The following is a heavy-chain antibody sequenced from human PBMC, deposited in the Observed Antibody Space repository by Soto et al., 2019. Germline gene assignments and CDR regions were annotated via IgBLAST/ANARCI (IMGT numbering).Heavy chain of an antibody. Sequence: GGSLRLSCAASGYTFNIYGMQWVHQAPGKGLEWVAVISYDGSKEYYGDSVKGGFTISRDNSKNTLYLQMNSLRSEDTAVYYCAKVTDSSGWYPYYYGIDVCGQGTTVTVYS. CDR1: GYTFNIYG. CDR3: AKVTDSSGWYPYYYGIDV. D-gene: IGHD6-19*01. V-gene: IGHV3-30*18. CDR2: ISYDGSKE. J-gene: IGHJ6*02.